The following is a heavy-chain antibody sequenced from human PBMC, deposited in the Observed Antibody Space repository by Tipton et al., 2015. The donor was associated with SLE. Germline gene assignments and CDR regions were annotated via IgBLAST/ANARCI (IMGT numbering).Heavy chain of an antibody. J-gene: IGHJ4*02. Sequence: SLRLSCAASGFTFSSYAMHWVRQAPGKGLEWVAVISYDGSNKYYADSVKGRFTISRDNSKNTLYLQMNSLRAEDTAVYYCARDPRTPDYGDYHFDYWGQGTLVTVSS. CDR3: ARDPRTPDYGDYHFDY. CDR1: GFTFSSYA. CDR2: ISYDGSNK. V-gene: IGHV3-30-3*01. D-gene: IGHD4-17*01.